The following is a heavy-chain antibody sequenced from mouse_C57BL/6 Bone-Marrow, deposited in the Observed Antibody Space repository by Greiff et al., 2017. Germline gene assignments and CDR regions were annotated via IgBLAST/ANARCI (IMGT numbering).Heavy chain of an antibody. CDR1: GFSLTSYG. J-gene: IGHJ1*03. V-gene: IGHV2-3*01. Sequence: VQLQQSGPGLVAPSQSLSITCTVSGFSLTSYGVSWVRQPPGKGLEWLGVIWGDGSTNYHSALISRLSSSKDNSKNQVFLKLNSLQTDDTATYDGAKRGEYDPYWYFDVWGTGTAVTVSS. D-gene: IGHD2-4*01. CDR3: AKRGEYDPYWYFDV. CDR2: IWGDGST.